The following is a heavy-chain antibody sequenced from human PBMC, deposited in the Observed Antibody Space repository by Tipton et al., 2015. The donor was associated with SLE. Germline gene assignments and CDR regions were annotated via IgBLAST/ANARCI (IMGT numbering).Heavy chain of an antibody. J-gene: IGHJ4*02. CDR3: ARDPNFGDPGTFDY. CDR2: MFYTGST. Sequence: TLSLTCTVSGGSITNSYWTWIRQPPGKGLEWIGAMFYTGSTHYNPSLTSRATISLDTSKNQFSLRLNSVTAADTAVYYCARDPNFGDPGTFDYWGQGTLVTVSS. CDR1: GGSITNSY. D-gene: IGHD4-17*01. V-gene: IGHV4-59*01.